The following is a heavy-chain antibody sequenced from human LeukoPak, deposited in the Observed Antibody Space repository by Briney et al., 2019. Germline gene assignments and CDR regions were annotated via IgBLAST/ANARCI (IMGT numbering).Heavy chain of an antibody. CDR3: ARGFDCSSTSCSCMDV. V-gene: IGHV3-11*01. J-gene: IGHJ6*02. D-gene: IGHD2-2*01. CDR1: GFTFSDYY. Sequence: GGSLRLSCAASGFTFSDYYMSWIRQAPGKGLEWVSSISSTGNARYYADSVKGRFTISRDNAKNSLHLQMNSLRAEDTAVYYCARGFDCSSTSCSCMDVWGQGTTVTVSS. CDR2: ISSTGNAR.